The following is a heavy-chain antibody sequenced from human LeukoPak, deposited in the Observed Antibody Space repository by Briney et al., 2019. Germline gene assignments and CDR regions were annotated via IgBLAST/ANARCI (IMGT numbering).Heavy chain of an antibody. D-gene: IGHD2-2*01. Sequence: PGTSLRLSCAASGFTFSDSGIHWVRQAPGKGLEWVAVISYDGSNKYYGDSVKGRFTISRDNAKNTLYLQMNSLRAEDTAVYYCARELVVPAANYWGQGTLVTVSS. CDR3: ARELVVPAANY. V-gene: IGHV3-30*03. J-gene: IGHJ4*02. CDR2: ISYDGSNK. CDR1: GFTFSDSG.